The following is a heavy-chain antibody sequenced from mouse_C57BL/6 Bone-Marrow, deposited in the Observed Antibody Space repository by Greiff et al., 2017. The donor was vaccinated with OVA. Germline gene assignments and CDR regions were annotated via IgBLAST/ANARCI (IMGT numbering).Heavy chain of an antibody. CDR3: ARQFTTVVADYAMDD. J-gene: IGHJ4*01. CDR2: ISNGGGST. D-gene: IGHD1-1*01. CDR1: GFTFSDYY. V-gene: IGHV5-12*01. Sequence: EVMLVESGGGLVQPGGSLKLSCAASGFTFSDYYMYWVRQTPEKRLEWVAYISNGGGSTYYPDSVKGRFTISRDNAKNTLYLQMSRLKSEDTAMYYCARQFTTVVADYAMDDWGQGTSVTVSS.